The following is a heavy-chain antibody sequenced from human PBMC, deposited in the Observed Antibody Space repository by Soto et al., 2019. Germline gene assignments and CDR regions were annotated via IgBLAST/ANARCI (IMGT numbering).Heavy chain of an antibody. CDR2: IWFDGSKE. V-gene: IGHV3-33*01. Sequence: QVSLVESGGGVVQPGRSLRVSCVASGFTFGSYGMHWVRQAPGKGLEWVAVIWFDGSKEYYADSVRGRFTFSRDNSKNALFLDMDSLRGDDTGIYFCASAAYGDFQSYYGMDVWGQGTPVTVSS. D-gene: IGHD4-17*01. CDR3: ASAAYGDFQSYYGMDV. J-gene: IGHJ6*02. CDR1: GFTFGSYG.